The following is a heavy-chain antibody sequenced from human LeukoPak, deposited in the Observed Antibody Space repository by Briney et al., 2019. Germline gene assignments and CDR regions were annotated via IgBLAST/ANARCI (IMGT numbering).Heavy chain of an antibody. V-gene: IGHV4-34*01. CDR1: GGSFSGYY. D-gene: IGHD6-19*01. J-gene: IGHJ4*02. Sequence: PSETLSLTCAVYGGSFSGYYWTWIRQAPGKGLEWIGEINPSGRISYNPSLKSRLTISVDASKNQFSLKLSSVTAADTAVYYCARVGYSSGWRTTFDYWGQGTLVTVSS. CDR2: INPSGRI. CDR3: ARVGYSSGWRTTFDY.